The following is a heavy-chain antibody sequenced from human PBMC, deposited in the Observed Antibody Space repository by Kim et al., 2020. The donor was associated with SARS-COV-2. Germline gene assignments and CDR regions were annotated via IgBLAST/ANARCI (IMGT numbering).Heavy chain of an antibody. CDR1: GGSISSSNW. CDR2: IYHSGST. CDR3: ARGFENIWGSYRPTPTYFDY. Sequence: SETLSLTCAVSGGSISSSNWWSWVRQPPGKGLEGIGEIYHSGSTNYNPSLKSRVTISVDKSKNQFSLKLSSVTAADTAVYYCARGFENIWGSYRPTPTYFDYWGQGTLVTVSS. D-gene: IGHD3-16*02. J-gene: IGHJ4*02. V-gene: IGHV4-4*02.